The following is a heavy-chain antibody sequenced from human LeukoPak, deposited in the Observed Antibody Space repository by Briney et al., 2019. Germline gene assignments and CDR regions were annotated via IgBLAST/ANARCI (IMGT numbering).Heavy chain of an antibody. J-gene: IGHJ3*02. CDR2: IYYSGST. Sequence: SETLSLTCTVSDGSISSGGYYWSWIRQHPGKGLEWIGYIYYSGSTYYSPSLKSRVTISVDTSKNQFSLKLSSVTAADTAAYYCAREGSVTMVRGLAFDIWGQGTMVTVSS. CDR1: DGSISSGGYY. CDR3: AREGSVTMVRGLAFDI. D-gene: IGHD3-10*01. V-gene: IGHV4-31*03.